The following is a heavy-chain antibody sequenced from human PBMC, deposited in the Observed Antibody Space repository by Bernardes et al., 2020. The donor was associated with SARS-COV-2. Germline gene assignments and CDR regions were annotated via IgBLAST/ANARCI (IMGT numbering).Heavy chain of an antibody. CDR3: AKDYCDSDCDFFDY. CDR2: IVGRGDKR. Sequence: GWSLKLSCAASGFIFSDYAMTWVRQAPGTGLEWVADIVGRGDKRDYADSVRGRFTISRDNSKSTVYLQMNSLTAEDTAIYYCAKDYCDSDCDFFDYWGQGTLVTVSS. D-gene: IGHD2-21*02. J-gene: IGHJ4*02. V-gene: IGHV3-23*01. CDR1: GFIFSDYA.